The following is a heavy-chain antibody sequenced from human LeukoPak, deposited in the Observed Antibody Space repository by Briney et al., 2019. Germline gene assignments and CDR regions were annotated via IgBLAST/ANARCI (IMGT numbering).Heavy chain of an antibody. CDR1: GYSFTSYW. CDR2: ISPGDSES. Sequence: GESLKISCKGFGYSFTSYWIGWVRQMPGKGLEWMGIISPGDSESRYSPSFQGQVTISADKSISTAYLQWSSLKASDTAMYYCARDLIVRDYYYYGMDVWGQGTTVTVSS. CDR3: ARDLIVRDYYYYGMDV. J-gene: IGHJ6*02. V-gene: IGHV5-51*01. D-gene: IGHD2/OR15-2a*01.